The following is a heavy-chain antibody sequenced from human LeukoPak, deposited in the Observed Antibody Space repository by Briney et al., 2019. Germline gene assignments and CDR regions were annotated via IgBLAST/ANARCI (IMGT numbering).Heavy chain of an antibody. CDR1: RFTFSSYS. CDR2: ISSSSSYI. V-gene: IGHV3-21*01. Sequence: KSGGSLRLSCAASRFTFSSYSMNWVRQAPGKGLEWVSSISSSSSYIYYADSVKGRFTISRDNSKNTLYLQMNSLRAEDTAVYYCARDKQLVVTKVFDYWGQGTLVTVSS. J-gene: IGHJ4*02. D-gene: IGHD3-22*01. CDR3: ARDKQLVVTKVFDY.